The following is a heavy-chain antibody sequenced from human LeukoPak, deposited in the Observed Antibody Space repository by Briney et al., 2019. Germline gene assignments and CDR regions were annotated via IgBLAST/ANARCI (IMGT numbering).Heavy chain of an antibody. Sequence: GGSLRLSCAASGFTFNIYWMSWVRHAPGKGLEWVANIKEDGSEKYYVDSVKGRFTISRDSAKNSLYLQMNSLRAEDTAVYYCAREYYWGQGILVTVSS. J-gene: IGHJ4*02. CDR2: IKEDGSEK. CDR1: GFTFNIYW. V-gene: IGHV3-7*01. CDR3: AREYY.